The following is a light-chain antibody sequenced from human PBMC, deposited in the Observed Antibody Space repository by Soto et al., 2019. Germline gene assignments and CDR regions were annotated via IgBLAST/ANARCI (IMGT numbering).Light chain of an antibody. Sequence: EIVLTQSPGTLSLSPGERATLSCRASQSVSSSYLAWYQQKPGQAPRLLIYGASSRATGIPARFSGSGSGTGFTLTISRLEPEDFAVYYCQQYGSSLRTFGQGTKVDIK. CDR3: QQYGSSLRT. CDR2: GAS. J-gene: IGKJ1*01. V-gene: IGKV3-20*01. CDR1: QSVSSSY.